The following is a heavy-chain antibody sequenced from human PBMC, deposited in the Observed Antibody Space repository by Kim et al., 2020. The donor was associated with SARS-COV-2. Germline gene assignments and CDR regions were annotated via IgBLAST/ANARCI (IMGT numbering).Heavy chain of an antibody. V-gene: IGHV3-23*01. J-gene: IGHJ1*01. CDR3: AGRDSSAWSHVDH. Sequence: GGSLRLSCEVSGFTFLNHDMNWVRQAPGRGLAWVSGISGSGVGTYYTDSVKGRFTISKDFSQNMLYMQMNDLRVEDTAMYYCAGRDSSAWSHVDHWGHGTLVTVSS. CDR2: ISGSGVGT. CDR1: GFTFLNHD. D-gene: IGHD4-4*01.